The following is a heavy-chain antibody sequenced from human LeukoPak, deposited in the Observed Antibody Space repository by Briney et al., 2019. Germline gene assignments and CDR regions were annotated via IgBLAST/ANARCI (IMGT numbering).Heavy chain of an antibody. D-gene: IGHD2-21*02. J-gene: IGHJ4*02. Sequence: GGSLRLSXAVSGFTFDDYGVSWVRQAPGKGLEWVSGINWNGGSTGYADSVKGRFTISRDNAKKSVYLKMNSLRGEDTALYYCARDYCGGDCYPFDYWGQGTLVTVSS. CDR3: ARDYCGGDCYPFDY. CDR2: INWNGGST. CDR1: GFTFDDYG. V-gene: IGHV3-20*04.